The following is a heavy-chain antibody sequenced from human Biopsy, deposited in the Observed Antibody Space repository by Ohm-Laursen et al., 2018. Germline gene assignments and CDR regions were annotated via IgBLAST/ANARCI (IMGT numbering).Heavy chain of an antibody. CDR2: INSSGSTK. CDR3: ARAVGIAAAPIDY. CDR1: GFPVSDYY. V-gene: IGHV3-11*01. Sequence: SLRLSCAASGFPVSDYYMSWIRQDPGRGLEWVSDINSSGSTKYHAESVKGRFTISRDNAMNSVYLQMNSLRGEDTAVYYCARAVGIAAAPIDYWGQGTLVTVSS. J-gene: IGHJ4*02. D-gene: IGHD2-15*01.